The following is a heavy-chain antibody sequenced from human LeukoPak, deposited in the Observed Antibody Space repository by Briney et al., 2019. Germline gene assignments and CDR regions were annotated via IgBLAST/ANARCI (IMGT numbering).Heavy chain of an antibody. J-gene: IGHJ5*02. CDR1: GGSISNYY. V-gene: IGHV4-59*01. Sequence: SETLSLTCTVSGGSISNYYWSWIRQPPGKGLEWIGYIYYSGSTNYNPSLKSRVTISVDTSKNQFSLKLSSVTAADTAVYYCARAAESGYYNWFDPWGQGTLVTVSS. D-gene: IGHD3-3*01. CDR2: IYYSGST. CDR3: ARAAESGYYNWFDP.